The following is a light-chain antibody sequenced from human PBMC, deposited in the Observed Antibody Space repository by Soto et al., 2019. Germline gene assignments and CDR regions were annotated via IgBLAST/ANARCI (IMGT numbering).Light chain of an antibody. J-gene: IGKJ1*01. Sequence: EIVLTQSPGTLSLSPGERATLSCRASQTITGNNLAWYQQKRGQAPRLLIYAASRRATGIPDRFSGSGSGTDFTRTIIRLEPEDCAGYFCQQYSATSWTFGQGTTVEV. CDR3: QQYSATSWT. CDR2: AAS. CDR1: QTITGNN. V-gene: IGKV3-20*01.